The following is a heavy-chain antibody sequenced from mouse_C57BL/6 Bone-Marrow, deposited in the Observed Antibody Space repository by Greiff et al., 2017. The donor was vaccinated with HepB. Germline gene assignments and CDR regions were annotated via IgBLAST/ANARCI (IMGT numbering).Heavy chain of an antibody. Sequence: DVHLVESGGGLVKPGGSLKLSCAASGFTFSDYGKHWVRQAPEKGLEWVAYISSGSSTIYYADTVKGRFTISRDNAKNTLFLQMTSLRSEDTAMYYCATQLGRYWYFDVWGTGTTVTVSS. V-gene: IGHV5-17*01. CDR2: ISSGSSTI. CDR1: GFTFSDYG. J-gene: IGHJ1*03. CDR3: ATQLGRYWYFDV. D-gene: IGHD4-1*02.